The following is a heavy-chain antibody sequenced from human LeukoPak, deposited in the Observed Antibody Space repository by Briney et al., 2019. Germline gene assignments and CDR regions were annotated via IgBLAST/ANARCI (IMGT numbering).Heavy chain of an antibody. CDR3: ARDCRNYYDSRGDGDEAFDI. Sequence: ASVTVSYKTSRYTFPGYYIQGVRQAPAQGLAWMGWINPNRGGASFLQKLQGRVPMTSDTSIRTAYMELGSLRSDDTAVYDCARDCRNYYDSRGDGDEAFDIWGQGTMVTVSS. D-gene: IGHD3-22*01. CDR2: INPNRGGA. V-gene: IGHV1-2*02. J-gene: IGHJ3*02. CDR1: RYTFPGYY.